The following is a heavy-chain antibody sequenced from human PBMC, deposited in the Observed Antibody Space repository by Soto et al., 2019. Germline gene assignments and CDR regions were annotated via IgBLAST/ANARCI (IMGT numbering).Heavy chain of an antibody. D-gene: IGHD3-10*01. CDR3: ARDREDGSGTKYNWFDS. CDR1: GGTFGNLG. Sequence: SVKVSGKASGGTFGNLGISWLRQAPGQGLEWMGGTIPIFDTPHYAEKFRDRLTITADATSTAYMELTSLSSEDTATYYCARDREDGSGTKYNWFDSWGQGTLVTVSS. CDR2: TIPIFDTP. V-gene: IGHV1-69*13. J-gene: IGHJ5*01.